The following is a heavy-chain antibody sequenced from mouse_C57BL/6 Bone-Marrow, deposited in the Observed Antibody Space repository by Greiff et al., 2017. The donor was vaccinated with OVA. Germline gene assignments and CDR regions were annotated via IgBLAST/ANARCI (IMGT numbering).Heavy chain of an antibody. Sequence: QVQLKESGPGLVAPSQSLSITCTVSGFSLTSYGVDWVRQSPGKGLEWLGVIWGVGSTNYHSALKSRLSISKDNSKSQVFLKMNSLQTDDTAMYYCASRSPYYYGSSSAWFAYWGQGTLVTVSA. CDR1: GFSLTSYG. V-gene: IGHV2-6*01. D-gene: IGHD1-1*01. CDR2: IWGVGST. J-gene: IGHJ3*01. CDR3: ASRSPYYYGSSSAWFAY.